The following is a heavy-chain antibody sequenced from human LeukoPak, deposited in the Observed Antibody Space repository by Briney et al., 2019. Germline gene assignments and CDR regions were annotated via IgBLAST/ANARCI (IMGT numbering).Heavy chain of an antibody. CDR1: GXTFSTYE. J-gene: IGHJ5*02. D-gene: IGHD6-19*01. CDR3: ARDYYSSGWYNWLDP. Sequence: GGSLRLSCAASGXTFSTYEMNWVRQAPGKGLEWVWYISSSGSTIYYADSVKGRFTISRDNAKNSLYLQMNSLRAEDTAVYYCARDYYSSGWYNWLDPWGQGTLVTVSS. V-gene: IGHV3-48*03. CDR2: ISSSGSTI.